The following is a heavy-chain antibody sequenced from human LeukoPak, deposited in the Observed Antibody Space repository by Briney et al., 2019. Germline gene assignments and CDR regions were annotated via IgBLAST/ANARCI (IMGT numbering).Heavy chain of an antibody. CDR2: INHSGST. CDR1: GGSFSGYY. J-gene: IGHJ4*02. Sequence: SETLSLTCAVYGGSFSGYYWRWIRQPPGKGLEWIGKINHSGSTNYNPSLKSRVTISVDTSKNQFSLKLSSVTAADTAVYYCARVGGIVVMVAAFDYWGQGTLVTVSS. D-gene: IGHD2-15*01. V-gene: IGHV4-34*01. CDR3: ARVGGIVVMVAAFDY.